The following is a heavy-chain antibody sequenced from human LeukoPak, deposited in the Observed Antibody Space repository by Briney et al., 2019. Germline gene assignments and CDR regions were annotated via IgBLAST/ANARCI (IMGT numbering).Heavy chain of an antibody. CDR2: ISSSSSYI. Sequence: GGSLRLSCAASGFTFSSYSMNWVRQAPGKGLEWVSSISSSSSYIYYADSVKGRFTISRDNAKNSLYLQMNSLRAEDTAVYYCARDGRITMVRGPPYGMDVWGQGTTVTVSS. CDR3: ARDGRITMVRGPPYGMDV. V-gene: IGHV3-21*01. D-gene: IGHD3-10*01. CDR1: GFTFSSYS. J-gene: IGHJ6*02.